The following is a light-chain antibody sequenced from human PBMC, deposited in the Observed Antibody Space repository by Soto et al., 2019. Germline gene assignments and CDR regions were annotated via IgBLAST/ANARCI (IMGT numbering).Light chain of an antibody. V-gene: IGKV1-9*01. CDR3: QQLSSYPVT. Sequence: SQSAASLSAPAGDRVTITCRASQDIGIYLAWYQQKPGKAPNLLIYAASSLQRGVPSRFSGSGSGTDFTLTIRSLQPEDFATYHCQQLSSYPVTFGQGTKVDIK. CDR1: QDIGIY. CDR2: AAS. J-gene: IGKJ1*01.